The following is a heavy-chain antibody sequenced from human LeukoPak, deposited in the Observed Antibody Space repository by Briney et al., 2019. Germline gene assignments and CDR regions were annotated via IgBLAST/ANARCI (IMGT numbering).Heavy chain of an antibody. Sequence: ASVKVSCTASGYTFTGYYMHWVRQAPGQGLEWMGWISPNSGGTNYAQKFQGRVTMTRDTSISTAYMELSRLRSDDTAVYYCARDGLYYYGSWSYYKGQYYFDYWGQGTLVTVSS. V-gene: IGHV1-2*02. CDR1: GYTFTGYY. D-gene: IGHD3-10*01. CDR2: ISPNSGGT. J-gene: IGHJ4*02. CDR3: ARDGLYYYGSWSYYKGQYYFDY.